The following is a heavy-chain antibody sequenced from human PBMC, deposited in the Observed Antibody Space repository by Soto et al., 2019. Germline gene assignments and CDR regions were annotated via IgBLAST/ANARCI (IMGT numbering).Heavy chain of an antibody. CDR2: IIPIFGTA. Sequence: QVQLVQSGAEVKKPGSSVKVSCKASGGTFSSYAISWVRQAPGQGLEWMGGIIPIFGTANYAQKFQGRVTMTRDTSISTAYMELSRLRSDDTAVYYCARDEGCSSTSCYLIYDYWGQGTLVTVSS. V-gene: IGHV1-69*06. CDR3: ARDEGCSSTSCYLIYDY. D-gene: IGHD2-2*01. CDR1: GGTFSSYA. J-gene: IGHJ4*02.